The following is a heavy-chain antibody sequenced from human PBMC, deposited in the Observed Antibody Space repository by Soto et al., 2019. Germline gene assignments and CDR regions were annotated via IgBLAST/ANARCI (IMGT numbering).Heavy chain of an antibody. CDR2: IIPIFGTA. J-gene: IGHJ5*02. CDR1: GGTFSCYA. CDR3: ARDRGPSSGYYPYWFDP. Sequence: SVKASCKASGGTFSCYAITWVRQAPGQGLEWMGGIIPIFGTANYAQKFQGRVTITADESTSTAYMELSSLRSEDTAVYYCARDRGPSSGYYPYWFDPWGQGTLVTVSS. V-gene: IGHV1-69*13. D-gene: IGHD3-22*01.